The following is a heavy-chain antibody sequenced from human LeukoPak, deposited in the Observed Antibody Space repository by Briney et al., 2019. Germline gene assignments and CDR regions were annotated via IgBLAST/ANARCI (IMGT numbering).Heavy chain of an antibody. D-gene: IGHD5-24*01. CDR1: GGSISSYY. Sequence: PSETLSLTCTLCGGSISSYYWSWIRQPPGKGLECIGYIYYSGSTNYNPSLKSRVTISVDTSKNQFSLKLSSVTAADTAVYYCAAQDGYITTYFDYWGQGTLVTVSS. V-gene: IGHV4-59*01. CDR2: IYYSGST. CDR3: AAQDGYITTYFDY. J-gene: IGHJ4*02.